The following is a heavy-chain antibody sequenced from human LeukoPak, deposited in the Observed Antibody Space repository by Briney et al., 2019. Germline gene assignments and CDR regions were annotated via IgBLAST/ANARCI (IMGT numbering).Heavy chain of an antibody. V-gene: IGHV4-59*01. CDR3: AREVGYGDYVDY. Sequence: SETLSLTCTVSGGSISSFYWSWIRQPPGKGLEWLGYIYYSGSTSYNPSLKGRVTISVDTSKNQFSLKLSSVTAADTAVYYCAREVGYGDYVDYWGQGTLVTVSS. CDR1: GGSISSFY. J-gene: IGHJ4*02. D-gene: IGHD4-17*01. CDR2: IYYSGST.